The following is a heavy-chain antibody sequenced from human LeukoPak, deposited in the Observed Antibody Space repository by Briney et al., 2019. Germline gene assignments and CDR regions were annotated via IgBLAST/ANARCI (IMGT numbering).Heavy chain of an antibody. CDR1: GFTFSNHE. D-gene: IGHD3-16*01. V-gene: IGHV3-48*03. Sequence: PGGSLRLSCAASGFTFSNHEINWVRQAPGKGLEWVSHTSSSGSTIYHADSVKGRFTISRDNANNSLYLQMNSLRAEDTAVYYCARVRGYVHAFDIWGQGTMVTVSS. CDR2: TSSSGSTI. J-gene: IGHJ3*02. CDR3: ARVRGYVHAFDI.